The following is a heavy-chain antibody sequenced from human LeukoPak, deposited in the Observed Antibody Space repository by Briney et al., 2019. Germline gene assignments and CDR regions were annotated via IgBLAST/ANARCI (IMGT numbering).Heavy chain of an antibody. CDR2: ISGSGYST. CDR1: GFTFNNYA. V-gene: IGHV3-23*01. Sequence: PGRSLRLSCAASGFTFNNYAMSWVRQAPGKGLEWVSAISGSGYSTYYADSVKGRFTISRDNSKNTLYLQMNSLRAEDTAVYYCAKHVHMYYYDSSGYFDYWGQGTLVTVSS. CDR3: AKHVHMYYYDSSGYFDY. J-gene: IGHJ4*02. D-gene: IGHD3-22*01.